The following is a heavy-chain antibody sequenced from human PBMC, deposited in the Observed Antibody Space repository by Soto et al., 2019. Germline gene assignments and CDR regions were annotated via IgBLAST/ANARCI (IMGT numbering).Heavy chain of an antibody. CDR1: GFSFSSYE. V-gene: IGHV3-48*03. Sequence: LSLSCAASGFSFSSYEMHWVRQAPGKGLERVSYIGTSGTTIYYAESVKGRFTISRDNAKNSLYLQMNSLRAEDTAIYYCARDTISIYSDYFDYWGQGTQVTVSS. D-gene: IGHD4-4*01. CDR3: ARDTISIYSDYFDY. CDR2: IGTSGTTI. J-gene: IGHJ4*02.